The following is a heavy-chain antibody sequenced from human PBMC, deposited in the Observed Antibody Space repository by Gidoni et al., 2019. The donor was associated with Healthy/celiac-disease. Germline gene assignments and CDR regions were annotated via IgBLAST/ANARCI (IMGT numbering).Heavy chain of an antibody. V-gene: IGHV4-39*01. CDR1: GGSISSSSYY. J-gene: IGHJ4*02. CDR3: ARSKAFDY. CDR2: IYYSGGT. Sequence: QLQLQESGPGLVKPSETLSLTCPVSGGSISSSSYYWGWTRQPPGRGLEWIGSIYYSGGTYYNPSIKSGVTISVDTSKNHCSLRLGSVTAADTAVYYCARSKAFDYWGQETQVTVSS.